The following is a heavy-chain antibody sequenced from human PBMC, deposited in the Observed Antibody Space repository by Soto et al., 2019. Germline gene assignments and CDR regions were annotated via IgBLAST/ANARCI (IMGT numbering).Heavy chain of an antibody. CDR1: GGAINSTVYY. V-gene: IGHV4-39*01. D-gene: IGHD3-10*01. Sequence: SETLSLTCTVPGGAINSTVYYWGWIRQPPGKGLEWIGSSNYGGPTYYSPSLQSRVTISLDTAKNHFSLNLRSVTAADTAVYYCARHGAYNTSVYYYYGMDVWGQGTTVTVSS. CDR3: ARHGAYNTSVYYYYGMDV. J-gene: IGHJ6*02. CDR2: SNYGGPT.